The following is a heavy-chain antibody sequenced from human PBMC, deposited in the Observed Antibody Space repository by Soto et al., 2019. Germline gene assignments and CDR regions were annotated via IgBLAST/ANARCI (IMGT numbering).Heavy chain of an antibody. Sequence: GESLNISCKGCGYSFTLYWIGWVRPLPGKGLEWMGIIYPGDSDTRYSPSFQGQVTISADKSISTAYLQWSSLKASDTAMYYCARLRGHEYYYYGMDVWGQGTTVTVSS. J-gene: IGHJ6*02. CDR1: GYSFTLYW. CDR3: ARLRGHEYYYYGMDV. V-gene: IGHV5-51*01. CDR2: IYPGDSDT.